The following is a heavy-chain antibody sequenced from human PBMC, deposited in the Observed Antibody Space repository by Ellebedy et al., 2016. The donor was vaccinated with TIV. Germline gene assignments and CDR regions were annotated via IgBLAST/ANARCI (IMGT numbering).Heavy chain of an antibody. CDR2: ISYDGSNK. V-gene: IGHV3-30-3*01. Sequence: GGSLRLSCAASGFTFSSYAMHRVRQAPGKGLEWVAIISYDGSNKYYADSVKGRFTISRDNSKNTVYLQMNSLRAEDTAVYYCARDSRVLEDYYYYGMDVWGQGTTVTVSS. J-gene: IGHJ6*02. CDR3: ARDSRVLEDYYYYGMDV. D-gene: IGHD2/OR15-2a*01. CDR1: GFTFSSYA.